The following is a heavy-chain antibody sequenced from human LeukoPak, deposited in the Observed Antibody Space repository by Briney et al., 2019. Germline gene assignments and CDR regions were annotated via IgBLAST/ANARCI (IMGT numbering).Heavy chain of an antibody. CDR2: INQDGAEK. Sequence: GGSLRLSCAASGFTFSSYWMSWVRQAPGKGLEWVANINQDGAEKYYVDSVKGRFTISRDNAKSSLYLQMNSLRAEDTAVYYCAREAQGWLPIVYWGQGTLVTVSS. CDR1: GFTFSSYW. CDR3: AREAQGWLPIVY. J-gene: IGHJ4*02. D-gene: IGHD5-24*01. V-gene: IGHV3-7*01.